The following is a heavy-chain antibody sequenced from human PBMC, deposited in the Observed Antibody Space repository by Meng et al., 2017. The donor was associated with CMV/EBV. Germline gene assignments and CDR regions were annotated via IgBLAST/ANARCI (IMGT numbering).Heavy chain of an antibody. Sequence: QVQTQGEGPGSVKPSETLSPPCTVSGGSISSYYWSWIRQPAGKGLEWIGRIYTSGSNNYNPSLKSRVTMSVDTSKNQFSLKLSSVTAADTAVYYCARDLMNCSSTSCANWFDPWGQGTLVTVSS. V-gene: IGHV4-4*07. CDR3: ARDLMNCSSTSCANWFDP. D-gene: IGHD2-2*01. CDR2: IYTSGSN. CDR1: GGSISSYY. J-gene: IGHJ5*02.